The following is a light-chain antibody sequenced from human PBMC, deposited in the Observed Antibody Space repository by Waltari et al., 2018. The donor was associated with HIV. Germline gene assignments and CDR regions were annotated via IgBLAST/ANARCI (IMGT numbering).Light chain of an antibody. J-gene: IGKJ5*01. Sequence: DLYMSQAPSSLSVSVGDSVTITCRASRDISIDLAWYQQKSGEVPKPLIHGASTLRSGVSSRFRGSSSGTEFTLTIHGLQPEDVASYYCQNYDRAPVAFGQGTRLEI. CDR1: RDISID. V-gene: IGKV1-27*01. CDR3: QNYDRAPVA. CDR2: GAS.